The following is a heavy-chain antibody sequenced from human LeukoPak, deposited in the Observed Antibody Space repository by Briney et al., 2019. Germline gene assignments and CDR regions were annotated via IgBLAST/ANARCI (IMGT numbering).Heavy chain of an antibody. D-gene: IGHD3-10*01. CDR1: GFTLGSYW. CDR3: ARDISTYYYGSGSLH. Sequence: GGSLRPSCAASGFTLGSYWMSWVRQAPGKGLEWVANIKQDGSEKYYVDSVKGRFTISRDNAKNSLYLQMNSLRAEDTAVYYCARDISTYYYGSGSLHWGQGTLVTVSS. CDR2: IKQDGSEK. V-gene: IGHV3-7*01. J-gene: IGHJ4*02.